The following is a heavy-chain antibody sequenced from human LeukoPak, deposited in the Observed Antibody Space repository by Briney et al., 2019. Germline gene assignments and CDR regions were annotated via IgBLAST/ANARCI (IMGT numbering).Heavy chain of an antibody. CDR2: IFHSGSS. CDR3: ARELWFVNAPGSWFDP. D-gene: IGHD3-10*01. J-gene: IGHJ5*02. V-gene: IGHV4-30-2*01. Sequence: SQTLSLTCAVSGDSISSGDYSWSWIRQPSGKGLEWIGYIFHSGSSYYNPSLKGRVTISVDKSKNQFSLRLTSVTAADTAVYYCARELWFVNAPGSWFDPWGQGTLVTVSS. CDR1: GDSISSGDYS.